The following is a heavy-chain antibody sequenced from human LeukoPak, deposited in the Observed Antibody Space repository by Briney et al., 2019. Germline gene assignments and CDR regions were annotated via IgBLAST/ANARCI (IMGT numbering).Heavy chain of an antibody. CDR3: ARRTSGYDLDY. CDR2: INPSGGST. CDR1: GYTFTSYY. V-gene: IGHV1-46*01. D-gene: IGHD5-12*01. Sequence: ASVKVSCKASGYTFTSYYMHWVRQAPGQGLEWMGIINPSGGSTSYAQKFQGRVTMTRDTSISTAYMELSRLRSDDTAVYYCARRTSGYDLDYWGQGTLVTVSS. J-gene: IGHJ4*02.